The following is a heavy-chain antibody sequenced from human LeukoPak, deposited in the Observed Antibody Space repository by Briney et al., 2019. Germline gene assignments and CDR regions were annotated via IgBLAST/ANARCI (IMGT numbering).Heavy chain of an antibody. J-gene: IGHJ5*02. CDR3: AKNFPSFYDSSGYFPINWFDP. CDR2: IIGSGGSX. D-gene: IGHD3-22*01. Sequence: VRQAPXXXXXXXXSIIGSGGSXYYADSVKGRFTISRDNSKNTLYLQMNSLRAEDTAIYYCAKNFPSFYDSSGYFPINWFDPWGQGTLVTVSS. V-gene: IGHV3-23*01.